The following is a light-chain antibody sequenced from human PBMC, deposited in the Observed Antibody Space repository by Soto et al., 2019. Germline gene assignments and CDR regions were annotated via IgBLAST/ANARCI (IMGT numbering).Light chain of an antibody. CDR2: GAS. Sequence: TQSPSSLSASLGDRVTITCRASQAIRYDLGWYQQKPGQAPRLLIYGASTRATGIPARFSGSGSGTDFTLTISSLEPEDFAVYYCQQRSNWPVTFGQGTRLEIK. J-gene: IGKJ5*01. V-gene: IGKV3D-11*01. CDR1: QAIRYD. CDR3: QQRSNWPVT.